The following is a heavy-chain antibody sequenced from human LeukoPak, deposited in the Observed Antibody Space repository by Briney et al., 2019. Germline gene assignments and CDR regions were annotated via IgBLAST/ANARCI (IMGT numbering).Heavy chain of an antibody. CDR3: ARQSMWQYSRGWFDP. V-gene: IGHV4-39*01. J-gene: IGHJ5*02. CDR2: IYYSGST. CDR1: GGSISSSSYY. Sequence: SETLSLTCTVSGGSISSSSYYWGWIRQPPGKGLEWIGSIYYSGSTYYNPSLKSRVTISVDTSKNQFSLKLSSVTAADTAVYYCARQSMWQYSRGWFDPWGQGTLVTVSS. D-gene: IGHD6-6*01.